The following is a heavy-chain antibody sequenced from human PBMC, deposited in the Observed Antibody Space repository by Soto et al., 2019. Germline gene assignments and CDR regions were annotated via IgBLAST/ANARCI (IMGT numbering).Heavy chain of an antibody. CDR3: ARTVLYYGSGNQYNWFDP. J-gene: IGHJ5*02. CDR2: IIPIFGTA. CDR1: GGTFSSYA. Sequence: QVQLVQSGAEVKKPGSSVKVSCKASGGTFSSYAISWVRQAPGQGLEWMGGIIPIFGTANYAQKFQGRVTITADESTSTAYMELSSLRSEDTAVYYCARTVLYYGSGNQYNWFDPWGQGTLVIVSS. D-gene: IGHD3-10*01. V-gene: IGHV1-69*12.